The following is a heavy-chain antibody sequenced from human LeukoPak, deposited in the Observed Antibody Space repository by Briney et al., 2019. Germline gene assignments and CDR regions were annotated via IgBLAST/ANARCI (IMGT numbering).Heavy chain of an antibody. CDR1: GFTFSSYW. V-gene: IGHV3-7*03. J-gene: IGHJ4*02. CDR3: AKGVGYCSGGSCQQFDY. CDR2: IKQDGSEK. Sequence: GGSLRLSCAASGFTFSSYWMSWVRQAPGKGLEWVANIKQDGSEKYYVDSVKGRFTISRDNAKNSLYLQMNSLRAEDTAVYYCAKGVGYCSGGSCQQFDYWGQGTLVTVSS. D-gene: IGHD2-15*01.